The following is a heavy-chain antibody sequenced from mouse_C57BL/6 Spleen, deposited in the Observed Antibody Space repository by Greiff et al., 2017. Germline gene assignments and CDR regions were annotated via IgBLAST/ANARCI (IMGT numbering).Heavy chain of an antibody. Sequence: EVQRVESGGGLVKPGGSLKLSCAASGFTFSSYAMSWVRQTPEKRLEWVATISDGGSYTYYPNNVKGRFTISTDNAKTNLYLQMSHLKSEDTAMYYCASTGYYGYDEAMDYWGQGTSVTVSS. CDR2: ISDGGSYT. CDR1: GFTFSSYA. D-gene: IGHD2-2*01. J-gene: IGHJ4*01. CDR3: ASTGYYGYDEAMDY. V-gene: IGHV5-4*01.